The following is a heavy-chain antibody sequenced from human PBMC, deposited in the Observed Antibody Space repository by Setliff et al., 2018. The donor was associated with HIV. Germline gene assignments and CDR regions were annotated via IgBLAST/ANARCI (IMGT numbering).Heavy chain of an antibody. J-gene: IGHJ6*03. V-gene: IGHV3-23*01. D-gene: IGHD5-18*01. CDR3: AKDVGYNYHYYYFMDV. Sequence: LRLSCAASGFTFSRYWMHWVRQAPGQGLVWVSAMSGSGGSTYYADSVKGRFTISRDNSKNTLYLQMNSLRAEDTAVYYCAKDVGYNYHYYYFMDVWGKGTTVTVSS. CDR1: GFTFSRYW. CDR2: MSGSGGST.